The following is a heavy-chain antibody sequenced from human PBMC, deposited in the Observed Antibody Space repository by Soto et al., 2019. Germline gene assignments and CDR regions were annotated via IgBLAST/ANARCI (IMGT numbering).Heavy chain of an antibody. J-gene: IGHJ2*01. CDR3: ARGRYPPYYGGNSNWYFDL. CDR1: GGSFSGYY. V-gene: IGHV4-34*01. D-gene: IGHD4-17*01. CDR2: INHSGST. Sequence: QVQLQQWGAGLLKPSETLSLTCAVYGGSFSGYYWSWIRQPPGKGLEWIGEINHSGSTNYNPSLKRRVTISVDTSKNQFSLKLSSVTAADTAVYYCARGRYPPYYGGNSNWYFDLWGRGTLVTVSS.